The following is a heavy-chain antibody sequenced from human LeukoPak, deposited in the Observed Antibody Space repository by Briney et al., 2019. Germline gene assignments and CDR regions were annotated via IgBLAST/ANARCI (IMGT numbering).Heavy chain of an antibody. CDR2: IRYDGSNK. CDR3: AKGRSSIAVAGYYFDY. D-gene: IGHD6-19*01. Sequence: GGSLRLSCAASGFTFSSYGMHWVRQAPGKGLEWVAFIRYDGSNKYYADSVKGRFTISRDNSKNTLYLQMNSLRAEDTAVYYCAKGRSSIAVAGYYFDYWGQGTLVTVSS. CDR1: GFTFSSYG. V-gene: IGHV3-30*02. J-gene: IGHJ4*02.